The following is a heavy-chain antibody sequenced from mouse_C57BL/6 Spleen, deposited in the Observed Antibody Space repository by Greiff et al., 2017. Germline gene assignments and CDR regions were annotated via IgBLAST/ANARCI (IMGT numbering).Heavy chain of an antibody. V-gene: IGHV1-15*01. CDR1: GYTSTDYE. D-gene: IGHD1-1*01. CDR2: IDPETGGT. CDR3: TRGGNGAY. Sequence: QVQLQQSGAELVRPGASVTLSCKASGYTSTDYEMHWVKQTPVHGLEWIGAIDPETGGTAYNQKFKGKAILTADKSSSTAYMELRSLTSEDSAVYYCTRGGNGAYRGQPALVTVSA. J-gene: IGHJ3*01.